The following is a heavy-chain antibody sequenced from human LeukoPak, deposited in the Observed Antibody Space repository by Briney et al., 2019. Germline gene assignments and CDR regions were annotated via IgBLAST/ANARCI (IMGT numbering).Heavy chain of an antibody. CDR1: GGSISSYY. J-gene: IGHJ5*02. CDR3: ATDSEVATNAFDP. Sequence: SETLSLTCTVSGGSISSYYWSWIRQPPGKGLEGIGYIYYSGSTNYNPSLKSRVTISVDTSKNQFSLKLSSVTAADTAVYYCATDSEVATNAFDPWGQGTLVTVSS. D-gene: IGHD5-12*01. CDR2: IYYSGST. V-gene: IGHV4-59*01.